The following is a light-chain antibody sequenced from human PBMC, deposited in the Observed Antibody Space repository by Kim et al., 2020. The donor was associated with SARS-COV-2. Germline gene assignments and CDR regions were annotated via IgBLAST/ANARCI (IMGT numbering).Light chain of an antibody. CDR2: SES. CDR3: HQYNNWPRT. CDR1: QSVSIN. J-gene: IGKJ2*01. V-gene: IGKV3-15*01. Sequence: VSPRERPPPPRRPSQSVSINLAWYHQKPGPAPMRLISSESTRGTGIPARFSRGRSVTEFPLTISSLQSQDFAVSYTHQYNNWPRTFGQGTKLE.